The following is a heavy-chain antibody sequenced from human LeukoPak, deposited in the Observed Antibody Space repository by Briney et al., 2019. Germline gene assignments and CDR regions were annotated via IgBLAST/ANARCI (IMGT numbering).Heavy chain of an antibody. V-gene: IGHV4-59*06. CDR3: ARGGDGYDWEFDP. CDR2: IYYSGST. D-gene: IGHD5-12*01. CDR1: GGSFSRYS. J-gene: IGHJ5*02. Sequence: SGTLSLTCAVYGGSFSRYSWSWVRQPPGKGLEWIGYIYYSGSTYYNPSLKSRVTISVDTSKNQFSLKLSSVTAADTAVYYCARGGDGYDWEFDPWGQGTLVTVSS.